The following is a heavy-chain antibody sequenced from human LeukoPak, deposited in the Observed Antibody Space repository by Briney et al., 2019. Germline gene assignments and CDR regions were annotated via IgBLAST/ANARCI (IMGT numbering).Heavy chain of an antibody. Sequence: GGSLRLSRAASGFTFSSHWMSWVRQAPGRGLEWVANIRQDGSEKYYVDSVKGRFTISRDNAKNSLYLQMNSLSAEDTAVYYCAESSNRDGYNNAPGYWGQGTLVTVSS. J-gene: IGHJ4*02. CDR2: IRQDGSEK. CDR3: AESSNRDGYNNAPGY. CDR1: GFTFSSHW. D-gene: IGHD5-24*01. V-gene: IGHV3-7*01.